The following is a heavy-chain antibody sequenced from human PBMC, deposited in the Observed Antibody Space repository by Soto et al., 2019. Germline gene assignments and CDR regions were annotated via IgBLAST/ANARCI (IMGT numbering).Heavy chain of an antibody. CDR2: IGSGGDT. V-gene: IGHV3-13*01. D-gene: IGHD3-16*01. CDR1: GFTFSSYD. J-gene: IGHJ6*04. Sequence: EVQLVESGGGLVQPGGALRLSCAASGFTFSSYDMHWVRQATGKGLEWVAGIGSGGDTYYPGSLKGRFTISRENAKNSPYLQMNSLRAGDTAVYYCARVRGGYYYYAMDVWGKGTTVTVSS. CDR3: ARVRGGYYYYAMDV.